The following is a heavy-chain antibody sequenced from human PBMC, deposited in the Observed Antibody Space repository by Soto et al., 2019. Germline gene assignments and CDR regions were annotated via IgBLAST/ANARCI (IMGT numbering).Heavy chain of an antibody. Sequence: QVQLQESGPALVKPSQTLSLTCTVSGGSISSGGYYWSWIRLPPGKGVEWIGEINHRGSTNYNPSLKSCVIISVETSKNQFALKLSSVPAADTAVYYCASATSPYVYSSSRNWFDPCGQGTLVTVSS. J-gene: IGHJ5*02. V-gene: IGHV4-31*03. CDR1: GGSISSGGYY. CDR3: ASATSPYVYSSSRNWFDP. D-gene: IGHD6-6*01. CDR2: INHRGST.